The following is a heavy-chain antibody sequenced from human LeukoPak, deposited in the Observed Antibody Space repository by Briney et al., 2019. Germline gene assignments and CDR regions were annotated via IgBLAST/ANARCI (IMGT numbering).Heavy chain of an antibody. CDR2: INHSGST. Sequence: SETLSLTCAVYGGSFSGYYWSWIRQPPGKGLGWIGEINHSGSTNYNPSLKSRVTISVDTSKNQFSLKLSSVTAADTAVYYCGKGKYNWFDPWGQGTLVTVSS. CDR3: GKGKYNWFDP. J-gene: IGHJ5*02. CDR1: GGSFSGYY. V-gene: IGHV4-34*01.